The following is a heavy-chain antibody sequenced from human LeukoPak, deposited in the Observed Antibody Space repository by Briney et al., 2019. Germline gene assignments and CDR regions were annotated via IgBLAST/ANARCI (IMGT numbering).Heavy chain of an antibody. D-gene: IGHD3-10*01. V-gene: IGHV4-38-2*02. CDR3: AEGFGELSSNWFDP. J-gene: IGHJ5*02. CDR2: IYHSGST. Sequence: PSETLSLTCTVSGYSISSGYYWGWIRQPPGKGLEWIGSIYHSGSTYYNPSLKSRVTISVDTSKNQFSLKLSSVTAADTAVYYCAEGFGELSSNWFDPWGRGTLVTVSS. CDR1: GYSISSGYY.